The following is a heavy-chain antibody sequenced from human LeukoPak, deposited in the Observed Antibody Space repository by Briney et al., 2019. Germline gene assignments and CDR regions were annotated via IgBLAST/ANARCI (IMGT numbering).Heavy chain of an antibody. V-gene: IGHV3-20*04. CDR3: ARARFTVRYCSGGSCMYNWFDP. D-gene: IGHD2-15*01. CDR2: INWNGGST. CDR1: GFTFDDYG. Sequence: GGSLRLSCAASGFTFDDYGMSWVCQAPGKGLEWVSGINWNGGSTGYADSVKGRFTISRDNAKNSLYLQMNSLRAEDTALYYCARARFTVRYCSGGSCMYNWFDPWGQGTLVTVSS. J-gene: IGHJ5*02.